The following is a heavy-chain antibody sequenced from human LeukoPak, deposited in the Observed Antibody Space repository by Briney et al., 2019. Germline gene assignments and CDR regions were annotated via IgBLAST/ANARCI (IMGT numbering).Heavy chain of an antibody. D-gene: IGHD3-22*01. CDR2: INPNSGGT. Sequence: ASVKVSCKASGYTFTGYYIHWVRQAPGQGLEWMGWINPNSGGTNYAQKFQGRVTMTTDTFTSTAYMDLRSLRSDDTAVYYCARKLYDSSRYGQTYYFDNWGQGTLVTVSS. J-gene: IGHJ4*02. V-gene: IGHV1-2*02. CDR1: GYTFTGYY. CDR3: ARKLYDSSRYGQTYYFDN.